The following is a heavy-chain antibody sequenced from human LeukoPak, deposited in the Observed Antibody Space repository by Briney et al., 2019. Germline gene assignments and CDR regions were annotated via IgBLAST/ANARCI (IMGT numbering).Heavy chain of an antibody. CDR3: ARGARGSGTASDY. J-gene: IGHJ4*02. CDR2: IKQDGSEK. CDR1: GFTFSSYW. V-gene: IGHV3-7*01. D-gene: IGHD3-10*01. Sequence: GGSLRLSCAASGFTFSSYWMSWVRQAPGKGLEWVANIKQDGSEKYYVDSVKGRFTISRDNAKNTLHLQMNSLRAEDTAVYYCARGARGSGTASDYWGQGALVTVSS.